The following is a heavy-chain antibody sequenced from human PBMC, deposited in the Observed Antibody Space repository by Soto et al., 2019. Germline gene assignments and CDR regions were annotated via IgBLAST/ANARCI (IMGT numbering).Heavy chain of an antibody. J-gene: IGHJ4*02. CDR3: AKALYSSGCSKADY. D-gene: IGHD6-19*01. V-gene: IGHV3-23*01. Sequence: EVQLLESGGGLVQPGGSLRLSCEASGFTFNTYALNWVRQAPGKGLEWVSTITDGGGSTYYADSVKGRFSISRDNSKSTMYLQMYSLRAEDTAVYYCAKALYSSGCSKADYWGQGTLVTVSS. CDR2: ITDGGGST. CDR1: GFTFNTYA.